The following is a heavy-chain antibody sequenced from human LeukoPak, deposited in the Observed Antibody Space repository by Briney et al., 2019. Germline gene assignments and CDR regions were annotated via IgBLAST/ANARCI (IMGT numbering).Heavy chain of an antibody. CDR2: ISASGGGA. J-gene: IGHJ4*02. CDR1: GFTFSSYV. V-gene: IGHV3-23*01. Sequence: GSLRLSCAASGFTFSSYVMSWVRQAPGKGLEWVSHISASGGGAYYADSVKGRFTISRDNSKNTLYLQMNSLRVEDTAVYYCTRDYGRTPYDYWGQGTLVTVSS. CDR3: TRDYGRTPYDY. D-gene: IGHD3-10*01.